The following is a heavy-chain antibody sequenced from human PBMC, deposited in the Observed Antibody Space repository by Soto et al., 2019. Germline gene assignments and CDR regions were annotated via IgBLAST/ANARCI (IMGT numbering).Heavy chain of an antibody. V-gene: IGHV4-34*01. CDR1: GGSFSGCY. Sequence: SETLSLTCAVYGGSFSGCYWSLIRQPPGKGLEWIGESNHSGSTNYNPSLKSRVTISVDTSKNQFSLKLSSVPAADTAVYYCARDPKNGGLGPGTNTDAFDIWGQGTMVTVAS. D-gene: IGHD3-10*01. J-gene: IGHJ3*02. CDR2: SNHSGST. CDR3: ARDPKNGGLGPGTNTDAFDI.